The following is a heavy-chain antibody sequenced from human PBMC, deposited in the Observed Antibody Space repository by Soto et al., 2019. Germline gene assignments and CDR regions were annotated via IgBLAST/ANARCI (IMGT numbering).Heavy chain of an antibody. Sequence: QVQLVQSGTEVKKPGASVKVSCKASGYTFTSFGIGWVRQAPGQGLEWMGWINVYNGNTYYVQKLQGRVTMTTDTXXSTTYMEMRSLRSDDTAVYYCARVPFSGSWYGVDYWGQGTLITVPS. J-gene: IGHJ4*02. CDR3: ARVPFSGSWYGVDY. CDR1: GYTFTSFG. D-gene: IGHD6-13*01. CDR2: INVYNGNT. V-gene: IGHV1-18*01.